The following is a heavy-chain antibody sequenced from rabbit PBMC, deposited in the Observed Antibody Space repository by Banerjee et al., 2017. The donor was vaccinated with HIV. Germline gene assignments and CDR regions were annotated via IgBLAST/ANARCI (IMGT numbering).Heavy chain of an antibody. J-gene: IGHJ4*01. CDR2: IHSSSNGGT. Sequence: QEQLEESGGDLVKPEGSLTLTCTASGFSFSSVYYMCWVRQAPGKGLEWIGCIHSSSNGGTAYASWAKGRFTISKTSSTTVTLQMTSLTAADTATYFCARGDLDYNGYGSATPFNLWGPGTLVTVS. D-gene: IGHD6-1*01. V-gene: IGHV1S45*01. CDR1: GFSFSSVYY. CDR3: ARGDLDYNGYGSATPFNL.